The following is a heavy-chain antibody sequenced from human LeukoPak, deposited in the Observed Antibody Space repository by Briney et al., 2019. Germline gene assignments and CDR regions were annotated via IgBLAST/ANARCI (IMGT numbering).Heavy chain of an antibody. CDR2: INHSGST. CDR1: GGSFSGYY. V-gene: IGHV4-34*01. D-gene: IGHD3-10*01. J-gene: IGHJ4*02. CDR3: ARSYGSGSSAGY. Sequence: PSETLSLTCAVYGGSFSGYYWSWIRQPPGKGLEWIGEINHSGSTNYNPSLKSRVTISVDTSKNQFSLKLSSVTAADTAVYYCARSYGSGSSAGYWGQGTLVTVSS.